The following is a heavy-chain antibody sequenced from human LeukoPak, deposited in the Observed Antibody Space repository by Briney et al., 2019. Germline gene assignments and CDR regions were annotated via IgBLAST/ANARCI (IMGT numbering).Heavy chain of an antibody. CDR1: GGSISSGDYY. J-gene: IGHJ1*01. D-gene: IGHD2-2*02. CDR3: ARVRPKGYCSSTSCYNVIPGVPRRAEYFQH. Sequence: SQTLSLTCTVSGGSISSGDYYWSWIRQPPGKGLEWIGYIYYSGSTYYNPSLKSRVTISVDTSKNQFSLKLSSVTAADTAVYYCARVRPKGYCSSTSCYNVIPGVPRRAEYFQHWGQGTLVTVSS. CDR2: IYYSGST. V-gene: IGHV4-30-4*08.